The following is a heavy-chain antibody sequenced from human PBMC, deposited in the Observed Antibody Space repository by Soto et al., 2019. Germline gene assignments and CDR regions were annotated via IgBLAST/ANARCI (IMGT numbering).Heavy chain of an antibody. CDR2: ISAYNGNT. D-gene: IGHD3-3*01. V-gene: IGHV1-18*01. CDR1: GYTFTNYG. CDR3: ARDLESFLEWLTAPFDY. Sequence: ASVKVSCKASGYTFTNYGISWVRQAPGQGLERMGWISAYNGNTNYAQNLQGRVTMTTNTSTTTAYMELRSLRSDDTAVYYCARDLESFLEWLTAPFDYWGQGTLVTVSS. J-gene: IGHJ4*02.